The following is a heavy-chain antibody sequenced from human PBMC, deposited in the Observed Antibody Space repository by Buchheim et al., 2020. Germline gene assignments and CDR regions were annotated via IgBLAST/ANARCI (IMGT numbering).Heavy chain of an antibody. CDR2: IYYSGST. J-gene: IGHJ6*02. D-gene: IGHD3-10*01. Sequence: QVQLQESGPGLVKPSETLSLTCTVSGGSISSYYWSWIRQPPGKGLEWIGYIYYSGSTNYNPSLKSRVTISVDTSKNQFSLKLSSVTAADTAVYYCARGVVRGVLGAWGQGTT. CDR3: ARGVVRGVLGA. CDR1: GGSISSYY. V-gene: IGHV4-59*01.